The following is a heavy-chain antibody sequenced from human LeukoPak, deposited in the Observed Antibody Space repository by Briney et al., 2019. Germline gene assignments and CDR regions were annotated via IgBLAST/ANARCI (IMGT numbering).Heavy chain of an antibody. CDR1: GFSRSTSAVG. D-gene: IGHD4-23*01. Sequence: SGPTLVKPTQTLTLTCTFSGFSRSTSAVGVGWIRQPPGKALEWLALIYWNDDKRYSPSLKSRLTITKDTSKNQEVLTMTNMDPVDTAAYYCAYTTAVVIVNYWGQGSLVTVSS. CDR2: IYWNDDK. CDR3: AYTTAVVIVNY. V-gene: IGHV2-5*01. J-gene: IGHJ4*02.